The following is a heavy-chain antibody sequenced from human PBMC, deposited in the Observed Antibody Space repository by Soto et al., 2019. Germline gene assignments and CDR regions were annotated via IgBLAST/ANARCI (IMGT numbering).Heavy chain of an antibody. CDR2: INPSGGST. CDR1: GYTFTSYY. CDR3: ARVGVGSGSYSRLYYFDY. J-gene: IGHJ4*02. V-gene: IGHV1-46*01. Sequence: ASVKVSCKASGYTFTSYYMHWVRQAPGQGLEWMGIINPSGGSTSYAQKFQGRVTMTRDTSTSTVYMELSSLGSGDTAGFYCARVGVGSGSYSRLYYFDYWGQGTLVTVSS. D-gene: IGHD3-10*01.